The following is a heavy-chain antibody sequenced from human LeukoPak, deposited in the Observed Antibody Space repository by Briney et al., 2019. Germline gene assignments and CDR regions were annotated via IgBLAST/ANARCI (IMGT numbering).Heavy chain of an antibody. Sequence: SETLSLTCAVYGGSFSGYYWSWIRQPPGKGLEWIGEINHSGSTNYNPSLKSRVTISVDTSKNQFSLKLGSVTAADTAVYYCARGRALYGVVVIRASYFDYWGQGTLVTVSS. V-gene: IGHV4-34*01. CDR1: GGSFSGYY. CDR2: INHSGST. CDR3: ARGRALYGVVVIRASYFDY. D-gene: IGHD3-22*01. J-gene: IGHJ4*02.